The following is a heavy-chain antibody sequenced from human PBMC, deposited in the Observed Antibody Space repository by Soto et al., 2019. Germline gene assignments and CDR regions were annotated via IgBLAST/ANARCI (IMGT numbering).Heavy chain of an antibody. D-gene: IGHD2-2*01. J-gene: IGHJ5*02. CDR1: GYRFTSYW. CDR2: IYPGDSDT. CDR3: ARHVHCSSTSCYADRWFDP. Sequence: GESLKISCKGSGYRFTSYWIGWVRQLPGKGLEWMGIIYPGDSDTRYSPSFQGQVAISADKSISTAYLQWSSLKASDTAMYYCARHVHCSSTSCYADRWFDPWGQGTLVTVSS. V-gene: IGHV5-51*01.